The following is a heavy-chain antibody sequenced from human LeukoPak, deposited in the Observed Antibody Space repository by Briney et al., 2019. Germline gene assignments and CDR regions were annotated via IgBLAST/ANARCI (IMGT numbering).Heavy chain of an antibody. V-gene: IGHV3-48*03. J-gene: IGHJ4*02. CDR2: ISSSGSTI. D-gene: IGHD3-22*01. Sequence: PGGSLGLSCAASGFTFSSYEMNWVRQAPGKGLEWVSYISSSGSTIYYADSVKGRFTISRDNAKNSLYLQMNSLRAEDTAVYYCARDGYYYDSSGEMGDYWGQGTLVTVSS. CDR1: GFTFSSYE. CDR3: ARDGYYYDSSGEMGDY.